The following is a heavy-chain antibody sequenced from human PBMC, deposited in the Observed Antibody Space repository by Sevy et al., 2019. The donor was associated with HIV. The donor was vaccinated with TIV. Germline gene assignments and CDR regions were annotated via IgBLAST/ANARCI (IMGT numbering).Heavy chain of an antibody. CDR1: GYTFTSYG. CDR3: ARWAPDYYYYGMDV. J-gene: IGHJ6*02. Sequence: ASVKVSCKASGYTFTSYGISWVRQAPGQGLEWMGWISAYNGNTNYAQKLQGRVTMTTDTSTSTAYMELRSLRSDDTAVYYCARWAPDYYYYGMDVWGQGTTVTVSS. V-gene: IGHV1-18*01. D-gene: IGHD1-26*01. CDR2: ISAYNGNT.